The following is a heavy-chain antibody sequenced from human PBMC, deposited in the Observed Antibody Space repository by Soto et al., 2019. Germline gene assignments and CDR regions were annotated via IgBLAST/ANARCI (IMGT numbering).Heavy chain of an antibody. J-gene: IGHJ4*02. D-gene: IGHD5-18*01. CDR1: GYIFTTYW. V-gene: IGHV5-51*01. Sequence: PGASLKISCKTSGYIFTTYWIGWVRQMPGKGLEWMGIIYPGDSDVRYSPSFQGQVTISADKSINTAYLQWSSLKASDTAMYYCARPAYSYGLKVDSWGQGTQVTVSS. CDR3: ARPAYSYGLKVDS. CDR2: IYPGDSDV.